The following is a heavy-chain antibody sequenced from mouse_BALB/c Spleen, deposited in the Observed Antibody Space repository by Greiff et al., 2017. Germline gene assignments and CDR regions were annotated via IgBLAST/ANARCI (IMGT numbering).Heavy chain of an antibody. J-gene: IGHJ3*01. Sequence: VQLKQSGAELVKPGASVKLSCTASGFNIKDTYMHWVKQRPEQGLEWIGRIDPANGNTKYDPKFQGKATITADTSSNPAYLQLSSLTSEDTAVYYCARSEYVYDVWFAYWGQGTLVTVSA. CDR1: GFNIKDTY. D-gene: IGHD2-2*01. CDR3: ARSEYVYDVWFAY. V-gene: IGHV14-3*02. CDR2: IDPANGNT.